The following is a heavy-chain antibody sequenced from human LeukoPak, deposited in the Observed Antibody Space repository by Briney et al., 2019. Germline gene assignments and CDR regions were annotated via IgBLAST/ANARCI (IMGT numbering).Heavy chain of an antibody. Sequence: NSSETLSLTGTVSGGSISSYYWSWIRQPPGKGLEWIGYIYYSGSTNYNPSLKSRVTISVDTSKNQFSLKLSSVTAADTAVYYCARHLVAVAAADYWGQGTLVTVS. CDR3: ARHLVAVAAADY. CDR1: GGSISSYY. D-gene: IGHD6-19*01. J-gene: IGHJ4*02. V-gene: IGHV4-59*08. CDR2: IYYSGST.